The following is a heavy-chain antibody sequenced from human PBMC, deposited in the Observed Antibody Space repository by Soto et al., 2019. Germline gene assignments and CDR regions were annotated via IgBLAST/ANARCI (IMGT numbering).Heavy chain of an antibody. J-gene: IGHJ4*02. V-gene: IGHV4-59*08. CDR3: ARRWGPVFDY. D-gene: IGHD3-16*01. CDR2: IYYSGST. CDR1: GRSISSYY. Sequence: QVQLQESGPGLVKPSETLSLTCTDSGRSISSYYWSWIRQPPGKGLEWIGYIYYSGSTNYNPSLNSRVTISVDTSKNQFSLKLSSVTAADTAVYYCARRWGPVFDYWCQGTLVTVSS.